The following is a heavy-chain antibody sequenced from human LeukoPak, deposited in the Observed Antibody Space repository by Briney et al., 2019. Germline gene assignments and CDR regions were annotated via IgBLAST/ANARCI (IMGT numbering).Heavy chain of an antibody. V-gene: IGHV3-66*01. Sequence: GGSLRLSCAASGFTVSSNYMSWVRQAPGKGLEWVSVIYSGGSTYYADSVKGRFTISRDNSKYTLYLQMNSLRAEDTAVYYCASPGYSSGWYVPAYWGQGTLVTVSS. CDR2: IYSGGST. J-gene: IGHJ4*02. D-gene: IGHD6-19*01. CDR3: ASPGYSSGWYVPAY. CDR1: GFTVSSNY.